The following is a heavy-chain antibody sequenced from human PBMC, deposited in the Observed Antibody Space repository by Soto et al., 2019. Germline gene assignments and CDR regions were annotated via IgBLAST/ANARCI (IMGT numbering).Heavy chain of an antibody. CDR2: ISYDETNE. J-gene: IGHJ6*02. V-gene: IGHV3-30*18. CDR1: GFTFGSHG. Sequence: GGSLRLSCVASGFTFGSHGMHWVRQAPGKGLEWVAVISYDETNEHYVDSVKGRFTISRDNSKSIIYLQMNRLRPEDTAVYKCAKDLRTTISDYGMDVWGQGTTVTAAS. CDR3: AKDLRTTISDYGMDV.